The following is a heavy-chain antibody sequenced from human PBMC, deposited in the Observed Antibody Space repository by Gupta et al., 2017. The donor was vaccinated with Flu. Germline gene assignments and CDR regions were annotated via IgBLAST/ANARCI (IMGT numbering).Heavy chain of an antibody. CDR2: INSDSVYI. V-gene: IGHV3-21*02. D-gene: IGHD3-22*01. Sequence: VQLVESVRGLVEQGRSLRRTRADSCFPLRESTMRRVRQAPGKGLEWVSSINSDSVYIYYADSVRGRFTISRDNAEDSLFLQMNSLGAEDTAIYYCARDYDSTSYYGLDVWGQGTAVTVSS. CDR1: CFPLREST. J-gene: IGHJ6*02. CDR3: ARDYDSTSYYGLDV.